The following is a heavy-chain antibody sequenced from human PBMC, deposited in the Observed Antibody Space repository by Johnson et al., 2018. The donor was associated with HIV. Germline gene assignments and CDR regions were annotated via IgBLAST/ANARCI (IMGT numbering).Heavy chain of an antibody. CDR3: AKVLDYGNAFDI. Sequence: QVQLVESGGGVVQPGRSLRLSCAASGFTFSSYGMHWVRQAPGKGLEWVAVIWKDGSTKYYADSVKGRSAISRDNSKNTLYLQMNSLRAEDTAVYYCAKVLDYGNAFDIWGQGTMVTVSS. D-gene: IGHD4-17*01. J-gene: IGHJ3*02. V-gene: IGHV3-33*03. CDR2: IWKDGSTK. CDR1: GFTFSSYG.